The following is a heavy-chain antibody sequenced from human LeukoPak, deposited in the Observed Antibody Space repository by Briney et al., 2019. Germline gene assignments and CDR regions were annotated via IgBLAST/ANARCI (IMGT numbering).Heavy chain of an antibody. V-gene: IGHV3-30*02. CDR3: AKDGITASFYYYYMDV. Sequence: AGGSLRLSCAASGFTFSSYGMHWVPPAPGKGLGWVAFIRYDGSNKYYADSVKGRFTVSRDNSKTTLYLQMNSLRAEDTAVYYCAKDGITASFYYYYMDVWGKGTTVTVSS. CDR2: IRYDGSNK. CDR1: GFTFSSYG. D-gene: IGHD1-20*01. J-gene: IGHJ6*03.